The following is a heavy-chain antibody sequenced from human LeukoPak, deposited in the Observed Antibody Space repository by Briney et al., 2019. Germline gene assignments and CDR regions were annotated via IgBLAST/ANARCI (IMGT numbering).Heavy chain of an antibody. D-gene: IGHD3-22*01. CDR2: INTNTGSP. CDR3: VRGIDTTGYFND. V-gene: IGHV7-4-1*02. CDR1: GYTFSTFP. Sequence: ASVKVSCKASGYTFSTFPINWARQAPGQGLEWMGWINTNTGSPTYAQGLTGRFVFSLDTSVSTAFLQINSLKAEDTALYYCVRGIDTTGYFNDWGQGTLVTVSS. J-gene: IGHJ4*02.